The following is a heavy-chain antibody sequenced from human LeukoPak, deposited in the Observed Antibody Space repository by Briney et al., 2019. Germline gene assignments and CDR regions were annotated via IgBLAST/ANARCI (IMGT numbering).Heavy chain of an antibody. CDR3: AKGSSHLGYCSSTSCHEYFQH. CDR1: GFTFDDYA. J-gene: IGHJ1*01. CDR2: ISWNSGSI. V-gene: IGHV3-9*03. D-gene: IGHD2-2*01. Sequence: GGSLRLSCAASGFTFDDYAMHWVRQAPGKGLEWVSGISWNSGSIGYADSVKGRFTISRDNAKNSLYLQMNSLRAEDMALYYCAKGSSHLGYCSSTSCHEYFQHWGQGTLVTVSS.